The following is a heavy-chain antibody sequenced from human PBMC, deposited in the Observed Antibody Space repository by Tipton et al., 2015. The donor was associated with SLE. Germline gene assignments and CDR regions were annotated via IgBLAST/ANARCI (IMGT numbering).Heavy chain of an antibody. D-gene: IGHD1-26*01. Sequence: LRLSCTVSGGTVSSGGYYWSWIRQHPGKGLEWVGCSFYTGTTFYNPSLKSRVTISVDTSENQFSLRLTSVTAADTAVYFCARGVGARDYFDYWGQGTLVTVSS. V-gene: IGHV4-31*03. CDR3: ARGVGARDYFDY. CDR1: GGTVSSGGYY. J-gene: IGHJ4*02. CDR2: SFYTGTT.